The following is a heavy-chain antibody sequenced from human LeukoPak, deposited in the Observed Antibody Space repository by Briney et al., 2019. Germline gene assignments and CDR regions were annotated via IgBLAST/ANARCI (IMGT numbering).Heavy chain of an antibody. V-gene: IGHV3-23*01. J-gene: IGHJ4*02. D-gene: IGHD6-19*01. CDR1: GFNFSIYV. Sequence: GGSLTLSCAASGFNFSIYVMSWVRQAPGKGLEWVSLIRTDGTAYYPDSVKGRFSVFRDNSRNTLYLQINSLRADDTATYYCAKGGWVSPFEYWGQGSLVTVSS. CDR2: IRTDGTA. CDR3: AKGGWVSPFEY.